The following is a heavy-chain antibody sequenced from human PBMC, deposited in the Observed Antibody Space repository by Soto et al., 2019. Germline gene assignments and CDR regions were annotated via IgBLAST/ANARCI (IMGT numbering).Heavy chain of an antibody. D-gene: IGHD2-15*01. CDR2: IIPIFGTA. CDR3: ARGYCSGGSCYSGPFDY. Sequence: QVQLVQSGAEVKKPGSSVKVSCKASGGTFSSYAISWVRQAPGPGLGWMGGIIPIFGTANYAQKFQGRVTITADESTSTAYMELSSLRSEDTAVYYCARGYCSGGSCYSGPFDYWGQGTLVTVSS. J-gene: IGHJ4*02. V-gene: IGHV1-69*12. CDR1: GGTFSSYA.